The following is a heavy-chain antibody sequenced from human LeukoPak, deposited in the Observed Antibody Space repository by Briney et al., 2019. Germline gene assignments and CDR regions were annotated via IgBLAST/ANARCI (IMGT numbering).Heavy chain of an antibody. Sequence: GGSLRLSCAASGFSFSSHRMSWVRQAPGKGLEWVGNIQPDGSEQYPVDSVKGRFTISRDNARNSMFLQMNSLRVEDTAVYYCASQSYARFDPWGQGTLVTVSS. D-gene: IGHD3-16*01. V-gene: IGHV3-7*01. J-gene: IGHJ5*02. CDR1: GFSFSSHR. CDR2: IQPDGSEQ. CDR3: ASQSYARFDP.